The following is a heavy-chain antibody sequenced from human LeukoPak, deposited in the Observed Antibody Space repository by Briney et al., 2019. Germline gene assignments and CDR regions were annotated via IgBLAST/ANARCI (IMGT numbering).Heavy chain of an antibody. Sequence: GGSLRLSCAVSGFTVSSNYMSWVRQAPGKGLEWVSVIYSGGSTYSADSVKGRFTISRDNSKNTLYLQMDSLRAGDTAVYYCARDLGGYIDYWGQGTLVSVSS. CDR3: ARDLGGYIDY. CDR2: IYSGGST. V-gene: IGHV3-53*01. D-gene: IGHD6-13*01. CDR1: GFTVSSNY. J-gene: IGHJ4*02.